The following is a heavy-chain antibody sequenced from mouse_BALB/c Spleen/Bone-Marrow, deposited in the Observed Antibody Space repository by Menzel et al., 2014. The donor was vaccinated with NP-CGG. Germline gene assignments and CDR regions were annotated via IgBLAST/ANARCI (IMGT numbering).Heavy chain of an antibody. V-gene: IGHV4-1*02. CDR1: GFAFSRYW. J-gene: IGHJ2*01. CDR3: ARCGYYDFLAY. D-gene: IGHD2-3*01. Sequence: VQLQQSGGGLVQPGGSLELSCAASGFAFSRYWMSWVRQAPGKGLEWIGEINPNSRTINYTPSLKDKFTISRDNTKNTLDMQMNKVRSDDTALYYGARCGYYDFLAYWGQGTTLTVSS. CDR2: INPNSRTI.